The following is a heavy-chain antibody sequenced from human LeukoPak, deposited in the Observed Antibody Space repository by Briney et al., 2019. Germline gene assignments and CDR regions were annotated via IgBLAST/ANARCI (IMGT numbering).Heavy chain of an antibody. CDR3: ARIHRYCSGGACYVLDN. V-gene: IGHV4-61*01. CDR1: GGSVSNGNYY. D-gene: IGHD2-15*01. J-gene: IGHJ4*02. Sequence: SETLSLTCTVSGGSVSNGNYYWSWLRQPPGKALEWIGYIYYTGSTSYNPSLEGRVTISVDTSKNQFSVKLNSVTAADTAVYYCARIHRYCSGGACYVLDNWGQGTLVAVSS. CDR2: IYYTGST.